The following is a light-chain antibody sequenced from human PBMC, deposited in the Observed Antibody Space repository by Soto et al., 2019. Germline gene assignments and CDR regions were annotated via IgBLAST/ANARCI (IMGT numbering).Light chain of an antibody. CDR1: SGVVGGYNY. CDR3: SSYETTGTPV. Sequence: QSVLTQPASVSASPGQSISISCAGTSGVVGGYNYVSWYPRLPDKDPKLIIYEDSSHPSESSHRLSVSRSGTTASLTISGLQAEDEGDYFCSSYETTGTPVFGGGTKVTVL. CDR2: EDS. V-gene: IGLV2-14*03. J-gene: IGLJ3*02.